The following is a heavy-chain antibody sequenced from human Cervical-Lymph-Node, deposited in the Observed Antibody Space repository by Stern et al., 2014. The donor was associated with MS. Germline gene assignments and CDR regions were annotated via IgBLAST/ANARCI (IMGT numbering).Heavy chain of an antibody. CDR3: TRERYYGAGSYPLDY. Sequence: EVQLVESGGGLVKPGRSLRLSCTTSGFTFGDYGVNWFRQAPGKGLEWVGFIRTIDYGGTTKYAASVRGRFTISRDDSRSIAYLQMNSLKTEDTAVYYCTRERYYGAGSYPLDYWGQGTLVTVSS. CDR1: GFTFGDYG. CDR2: IRTIDYGGTT. D-gene: IGHD3-10*01. V-gene: IGHV3-49*05. J-gene: IGHJ4*02.